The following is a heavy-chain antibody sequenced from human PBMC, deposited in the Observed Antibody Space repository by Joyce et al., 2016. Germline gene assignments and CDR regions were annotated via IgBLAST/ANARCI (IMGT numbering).Heavy chain of an antibody. J-gene: IGHJ4*02. CDR1: GYTFTSYD. CDR2: MNPNSGNA. D-gene: IGHD6-19*01. CDR3: AKTHSSGLNFDY. V-gene: IGHV1-8*02. Sequence: QVQLVQSGAEVKKPGASVKVSCKASGYTFTSYDINWVRQATGQGLEWMGWMNPNSGNAGNARKFQGSVTMTWNTSISTAYMELSSLRSEDTAVYYCAKTHSSGLNFDYWGQGTLVTVSS.